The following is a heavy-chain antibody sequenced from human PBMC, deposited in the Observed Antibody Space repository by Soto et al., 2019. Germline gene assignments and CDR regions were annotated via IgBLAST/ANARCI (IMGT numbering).Heavy chain of an antibody. CDR1: GFAFSTCS. Sequence: PGGSLRLSCAASGFAFSTCSMNWVRQAPGKGLEWVSYISYSGSNIHYADSVKGRFTISRDNAKNSLYLQMNSLRAEDTAVYFCARAGNSASGAFCDYWGQGT. CDR3: ARAGNSASGAFCDY. CDR2: ISYSGSNI. D-gene: IGHD3-10*01. V-gene: IGHV3-21*01. J-gene: IGHJ4*02.